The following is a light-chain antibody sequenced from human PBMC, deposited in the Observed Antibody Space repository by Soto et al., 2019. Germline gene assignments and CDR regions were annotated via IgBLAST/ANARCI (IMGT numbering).Light chain of an antibody. V-gene: IGLV2-14*01. Sequence: QSVLTQPASVSGSPGQSITISCTGTSSVVGAYNYVSWYQQHPGKAPKLMIYDVSNRPSGFSNRFSGSKSGNSASLTISGLQAEDEADYYCSSYASSSTYVFGTGTKVTVL. J-gene: IGLJ1*01. CDR2: DVS. CDR1: SSVVGAYNY. CDR3: SSYASSSTYV.